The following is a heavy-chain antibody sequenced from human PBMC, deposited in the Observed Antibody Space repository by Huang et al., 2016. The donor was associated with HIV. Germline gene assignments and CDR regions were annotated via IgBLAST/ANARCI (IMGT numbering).Heavy chain of an antibody. J-gene: IGHJ4*01. CDR3: ARGASTTGWFESPGPYYFNY. CDR2: FFAGGVA. V-gene: IGHV4-61*09. D-gene: IGHD6-19*01. CDR1: GVSVSTYTYY. Sequence: QVQLQETGPGFVAPSQTLFLTCTVSGVSVSTYTYYWAWIRQPPGKKLEWIGHFFAGGVANYNPSLNNRVSISLDASKNHFALNLLSVTAADTAVYYCARGASTTGWFESPGPYYFNYWGPGALVTVS.